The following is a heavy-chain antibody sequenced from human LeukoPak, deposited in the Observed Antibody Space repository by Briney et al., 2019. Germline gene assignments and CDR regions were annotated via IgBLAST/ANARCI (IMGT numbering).Heavy chain of an antibody. CDR1: GGTFSSYA. J-gene: IGHJ4*02. V-gene: IGHV1-18*01. D-gene: IGHD3-10*01. CDR3: ARDWDYYGSGATGY. Sequence: GSSVKVSCKASGGTFSSYAISWVRQAPGQGLEWMGWISAYNGNTNYAQKLQGRVTMTTDTSTSTAYMELRSLRSDDTAVYYCARDWDYYGSGATGYWGQGTLVTVSS. CDR2: ISAYNGNT.